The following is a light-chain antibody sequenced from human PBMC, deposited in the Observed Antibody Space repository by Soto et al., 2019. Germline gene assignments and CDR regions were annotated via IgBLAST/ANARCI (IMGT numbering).Light chain of an antibody. Sequence: QSALTQPASVSGSPGQSITISCTGTSSDVGGYNYVSWYQQHPGKAPKLMIYDVSNRPSGVSNRFSGSKSGNTASLTISGLRAEDEAVYFCSSYTNSSLHVWGTGTRVTV. CDR3: SSYTNSSLHV. CDR2: DVS. CDR1: SSDVGGYNY. V-gene: IGLV2-14*03. J-gene: IGLJ1*01.